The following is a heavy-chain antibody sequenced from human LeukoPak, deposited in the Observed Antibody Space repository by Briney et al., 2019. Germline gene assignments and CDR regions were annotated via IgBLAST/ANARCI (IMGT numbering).Heavy chain of an antibody. V-gene: IGHV3-21*01. J-gene: IGHJ4*02. CDR3: ATTAGYCSGGSCYLFDY. Sequence: PGGSLRLSCAASGFTFSSYTMNWVRQAPGKGLEWVSSISSSSDYIYYTDSVKGQFTISRDNAKNSLYLQMNSLRAEGTAVYYCATTAGYCSGGSCYLFDYWGQGTLVTVSS. D-gene: IGHD2-15*01. CDR1: GFTFSSYT. CDR2: ISSSSDYI.